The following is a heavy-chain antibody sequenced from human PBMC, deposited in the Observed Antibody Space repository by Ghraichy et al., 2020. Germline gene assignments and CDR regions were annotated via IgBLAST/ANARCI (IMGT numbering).Heavy chain of an antibody. CDR1: GFTVSSNY. Sequence: GESLNISCAASGFTVSSNYMSWVRQAPGKGLEWVSVIYSGGSTYYADSVKGRFTISRDNSKNTLYLQMNSLRAEDTAVYYCARLGLGVTTSLYYYYYGMDVWGQGTTVTVSS. V-gene: IGHV3-66*04. D-gene: IGHD4-11*01. CDR3: ARLGLGVTTSLYYYYYGMDV. CDR2: IYSGGST. J-gene: IGHJ6*02.